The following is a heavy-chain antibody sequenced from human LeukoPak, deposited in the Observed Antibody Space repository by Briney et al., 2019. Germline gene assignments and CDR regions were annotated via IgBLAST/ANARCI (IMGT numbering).Heavy chain of an antibody. J-gene: IGHJ6*02. CDR1: GFTFSDYY. CDR3: ARDSRYDSSGYPSTHYGMDV. CDR2: ISNSGSPI. Sequence: PGGSLRLSCAASGFTFSDYYMSWIRQAPGKGLEWISYISNSGSPIYYADSVKGRFTISRDNSKNTLYLQMNSLRAEDTAVYYCARDSRYDSSGYPSTHYGMDVWGQGTTVTVSS. D-gene: IGHD3-22*01. V-gene: IGHV3-11*04.